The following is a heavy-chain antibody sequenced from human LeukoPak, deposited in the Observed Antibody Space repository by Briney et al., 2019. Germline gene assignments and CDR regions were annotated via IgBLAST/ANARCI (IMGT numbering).Heavy chain of an antibody. V-gene: IGHV4-39*01. CDR3: AKSNGYGLIDY. CDR1: GASISSSNYY. CDR2: IYSSGNT. J-gene: IGHJ4*02. D-gene: IGHD5-12*01. Sequence: SETLSLTCAVSGASISSSNYYWGWVRQSPGTGLEWIGNIYSSGNTYYNASLKSRVTMYIDTSENQFSLKLSSVTAADTAMYYCAKSNGYGLIDYWGQGTLVTVSS.